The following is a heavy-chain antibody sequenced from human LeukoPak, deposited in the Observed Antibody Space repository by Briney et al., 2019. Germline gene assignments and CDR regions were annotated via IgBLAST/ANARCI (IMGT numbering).Heavy chain of an antibody. CDR1: GYTFTGYY. D-gene: IGHD3-3*01. Sequence: ASVKVSCKASGYTFTGYYMHWVRQAPGQGLEWMGWISAYNGNTNYAQKLQGRVTMTTDTSTSTAYMELRSLRSDDTAVYYCARLPTFWSGYSLDYWGQGTLVTVPS. CDR2: ISAYNGNT. CDR3: ARLPTFWSGYSLDY. J-gene: IGHJ4*02. V-gene: IGHV1-18*04.